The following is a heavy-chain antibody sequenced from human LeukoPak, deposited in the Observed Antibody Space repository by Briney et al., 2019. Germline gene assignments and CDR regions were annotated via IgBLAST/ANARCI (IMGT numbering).Heavy chain of an antibody. D-gene: IGHD6-13*01. Sequence: PSETLSLTCTVSGGSISSYYWSWIRQPPGKGLEWIGYIYYSGSTNYNPSLKSRVTISVDTSKNQFSLKLSSVTAADTAVYYCARDWTENTYSSSWYPAFDPWGQGTLVTVSS. CDR1: GGSISSYY. J-gene: IGHJ5*02. CDR2: IYYSGST. V-gene: IGHV4-59*01. CDR3: ARDWTENTYSSSWYPAFDP.